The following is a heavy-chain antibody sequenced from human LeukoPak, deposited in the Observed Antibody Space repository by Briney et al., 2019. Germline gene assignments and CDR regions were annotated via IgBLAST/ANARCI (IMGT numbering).Heavy chain of an antibody. CDR1: GLTFSSSW. CDR3: ARPGVGFDY. CDR2: INPDGNKK. V-gene: IGHV3-7*01. Sequence: GGSLRLSCAVSGLTFSSSWMDWVRQAPGKGLEWVASINPDGNKKYSADSVKGRFTISRDNAENSLYLQMNSLRTEDTAVYYCARPGVGFDYWGQGALVTVSS. J-gene: IGHJ4*02.